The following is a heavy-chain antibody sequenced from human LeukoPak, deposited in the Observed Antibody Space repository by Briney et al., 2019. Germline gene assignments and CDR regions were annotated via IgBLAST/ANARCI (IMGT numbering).Heavy chain of an antibody. CDR1: GGSFSGYY. Sequence: SETLSLTCAVYGGSFSGYYWSWIRQPPGKGLEWIGEINHSGSTNYNPSLKSRVTISVDTSKNQSSLKLSSVTAADTAVYYCARDGVNWFDPWGQGTLVTVSS. CDR2: INHSGST. CDR3: ARDGVNWFDP. J-gene: IGHJ5*02. V-gene: IGHV4-34*01. D-gene: IGHD3-16*01.